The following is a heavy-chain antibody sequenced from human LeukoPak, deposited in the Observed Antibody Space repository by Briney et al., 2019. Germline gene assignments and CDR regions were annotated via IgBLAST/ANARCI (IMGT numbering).Heavy chain of an antibody. Sequence: PSQTLSLTCAISGDTVSSNTAAWNWIRQSPSRGLEWLGRTYYRSKWYNDYAVSVKSRITINPDTSKNQFSLQLNSVTPEDTAVYYCARNNWNDVYYYYGMDVWGQGTTVTVSS. J-gene: IGHJ6*02. CDR2: TYYRSKWYN. V-gene: IGHV6-1*01. CDR3: ARNNWNDVYYYYGMDV. CDR1: GDTVSSNTAA. D-gene: IGHD1-20*01.